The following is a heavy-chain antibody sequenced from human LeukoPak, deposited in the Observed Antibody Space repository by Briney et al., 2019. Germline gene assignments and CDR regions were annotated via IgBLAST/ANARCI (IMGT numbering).Heavy chain of an antibody. V-gene: IGHV1-2*02. CDR3: ARDFNYYGSGSYFDY. Sequence: ASVKVSCKASGYTFTGYYMHWVRQAPGQGLEWMGWINPNSGGTNYAQKFQGRVTMTRDTSISTAYMELSRLRSDDTAVYYCARDFNYYGSGSYFDYWGQGTLVTASS. J-gene: IGHJ4*02. D-gene: IGHD3-10*01. CDR2: INPNSGGT. CDR1: GYTFTGYY.